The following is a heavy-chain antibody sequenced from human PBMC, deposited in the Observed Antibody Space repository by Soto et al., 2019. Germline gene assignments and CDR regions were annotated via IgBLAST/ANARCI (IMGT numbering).Heavy chain of an antibody. CDR1: GFTFSSYG. CDR3: ARGEDIVVVVAEVDRIVVGPFDY. CDR2: ISYDGSNK. D-gene: IGHD2-15*01. J-gene: IGHJ4*02. Sequence: GGSLRLSCAASGFTFSSYGMHWVRQAPGKGLEWVAVISYDGSNKYYADSVKGRFTISRDNSKNTLFLQMNSLRAEDTAVYYCARGEDIVVVVAEVDRIVVGPFDYWGQGTLVTVSS. V-gene: IGHV3-30*03.